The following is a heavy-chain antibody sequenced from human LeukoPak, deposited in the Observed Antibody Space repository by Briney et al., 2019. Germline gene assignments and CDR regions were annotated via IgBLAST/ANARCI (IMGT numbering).Heavy chain of an antibody. CDR3: AREYSRYSGTYYDY. CDR2: SNPNSGGT. V-gene: IGHV1-2*02. D-gene: IGHD5-12*01. J-gene: IGHJ4*02. Sequence: ASVKVSCKASGYTFTGHFIHWVRQAPGQGLEWMGWSNPNSGGTNYAQKFQGRVTMTRDTSISTAYMELSRVISDDTAVYNCAREYSRYSGTYYDYWGQGTLVTVSS. CDR1: GYTFTGHF.